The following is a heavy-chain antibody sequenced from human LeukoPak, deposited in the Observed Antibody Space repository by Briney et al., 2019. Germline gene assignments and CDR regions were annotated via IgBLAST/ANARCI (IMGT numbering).Heavy chain of an antibody. CDR1: GFTFSSYW. Sequence: PGGSLRLSCAASGFTFSSYWMHWVRQAPGKGLVWVSRINSDGSSTSYADSVKGRFTISRDNAKNTLYLQMNSLRAEDTAVYYCARDPGDSSGYLAYYFDYWGQGTLVTVSS. J-gene: IGHJ4*02. CDR2: INSDGSST. CDR3: ARDPGDSSGYLAYYFDY. D-gene: IGHD3-22*01. V-gene: IGHV3-74*01.